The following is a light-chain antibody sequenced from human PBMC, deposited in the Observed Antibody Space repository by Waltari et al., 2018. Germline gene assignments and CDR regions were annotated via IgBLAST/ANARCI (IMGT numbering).Light chain of an antibody. CDR2: YDS. CDR3: QVWDTSIDLSV. CDR1: NIAEKN. Sequence: SYVLTQAPSVSVAPGETARITCGGNNIAEKNVPWYQQKPGQAPVLVIFYDSDRPSGIPERFSGSNSGNTATLTISRAEAGDEADYYCQVWDTSIDLSVFGTGTKVTVL. V-gene: IGLV3-21*04. J-gene: IGLJ1*01.